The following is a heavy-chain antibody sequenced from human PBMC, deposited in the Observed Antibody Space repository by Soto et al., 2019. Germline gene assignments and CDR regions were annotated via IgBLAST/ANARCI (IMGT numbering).Heavy chain of an antibody. Sequence: QVQLQQWGAGLLKPSETLSLSCAVYGGSFSGYYWSWIRQPPGKGLEWIGEINHSGSTDYNPSLKSRVTISVDTSKNPFSLKLTSVTAADTAVYYCASHLKTTVTTFWYFDLWGRGTLVTVSS. V-gene: IGHV4-34*02. CDR1: GGSFSGYY. CDR2: INHSGST. D-gene: IGHD4-17*01. J-gene: IGHJ2*01. CDR3: ASHLKTTVTTFWYFDL.